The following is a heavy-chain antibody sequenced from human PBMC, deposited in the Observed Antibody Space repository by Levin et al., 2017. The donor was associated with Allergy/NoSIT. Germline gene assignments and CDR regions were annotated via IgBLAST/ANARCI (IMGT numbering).Heavy chain of an antibody. Sequence: KISCKASGFTFTSSAMQWVRQARGQRLEWIGWIVVGSGNTNYAQKFQERVTITRDMSTSTAYMELSSLRSEDTAVYYCALIPRGYLGMSVVDYWGQGTLVTVSS. D-gene: IGHD3-22*01. V-gene: IGHV1-58*02. CDR3: ALIPRGYLGMSVVDY. CDR1: GFTFTSSA. CDR2: IVVGSGNT. J-gene: IGHJ4*02.